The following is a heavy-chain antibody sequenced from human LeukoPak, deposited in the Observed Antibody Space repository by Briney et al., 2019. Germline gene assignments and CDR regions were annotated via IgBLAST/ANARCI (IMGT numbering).Heavy chain of an antibody. V-gene: IGHV4-38-2*01. CDR2: IYYSGST. J-gene: IGHJ4*02. CDR3: ARGRGTAMVTH. Sequence: SESLSLTCAVSGYSISSGYYWGWIRQSPGKGLEWIGSIYYSGSTYYNPSLKSRVTISVDTSKNQFSLKLSSVTAADTAVYYCARGRGTAMVTHWGQGTLVTVSS. CDR1: GYSISSGYY. D-gene: IGHD5-18*01.